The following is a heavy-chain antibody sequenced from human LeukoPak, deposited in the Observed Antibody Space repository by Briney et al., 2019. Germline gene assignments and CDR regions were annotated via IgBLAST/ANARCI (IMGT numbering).Heavy chain of an antibody. CDR3: ARVGIILRVSYDY. CDR2: IYYSGST. CDR1: GGSISSYY. V-gene: IGHV4-59*08. D-gene: IGHD3-10*01. Sequence: ASETLSLTCTVSGGSISSYYWSWIRQPPGKGLEWIGYIYYSGSTNYNPSLKSRVTISVDTSKNQFSLKLSSVTAADTAVYYCARVGIILRVSYDYWGQGTLVTVSS. J-gene: IGHJ4*02.